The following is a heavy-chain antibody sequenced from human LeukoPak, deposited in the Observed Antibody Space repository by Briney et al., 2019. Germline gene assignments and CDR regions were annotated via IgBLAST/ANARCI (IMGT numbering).Heavy chain of an antibody. Sequence: SETLSLTCTVSGYSISSGYYWGRIRQPPGKGLEWIGSIYHSGSTYYNPSLKSRVTISVDTSKNQFSLKLSSVTAADTAVYYCAREAVAAAGVGMDVWGKGTTVTVSS. V-gene: IGHV4-38-2*02. CDR2: IYHSGST. J-gene: IGHJ6*04. D-gene: IGHD6-13*01. CDR3: AREAVAAAGVGMDV. CDR1: GYSISSGYY.